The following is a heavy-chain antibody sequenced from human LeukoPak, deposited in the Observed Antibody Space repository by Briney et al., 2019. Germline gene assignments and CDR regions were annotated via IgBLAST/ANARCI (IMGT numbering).Heavy chain of an antibody. Sequence: GASVKVSCKASGYTFTSYGISWVRQAPGQGLEWMGWISAYNGNTNYAQKLQGRVTMTTDTSTSTAYMELRSRRSDDTAVYYCARMIAGHYDSSGYPPYYFDYWGQGTLVTVSS. J-gene: IGHJ4*02. CDR2: ISAYNGNT. CDR1: GYTFTSYG. CDR3: ARMIAGHYDSSGYPPYYFDY. V-gene: IGHV1-18*01. D-gene: IGHD3-22*01.